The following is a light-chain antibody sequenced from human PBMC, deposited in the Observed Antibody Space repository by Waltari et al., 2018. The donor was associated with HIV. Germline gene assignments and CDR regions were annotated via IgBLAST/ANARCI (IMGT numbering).Light chain of an antibody. CDR1: SSNIGAGSD. Sequence: QSVLTQPPSVSGAPGQRVTISCTGSSSNIGAGSDVHWYQQLPGTAPKLLIYDNNNRPAGVPDRFSGSKSGTSASLAITGLQAEDEADYYCSSYTSSSTQVFGTGTKVTVL. V-gene: IGLV1-40*01. CDR2: DNN. CDR3: SSYTSSSTQV. J-gene: IGLJ1*01.